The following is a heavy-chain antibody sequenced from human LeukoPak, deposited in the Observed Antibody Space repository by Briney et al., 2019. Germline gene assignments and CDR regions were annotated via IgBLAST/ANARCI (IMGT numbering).Heavy chain of an antibody. Sequence: SETLSLTCTVSGGSISSYYWSWIRQPPGKGLEWIGYIYYSGSTNYNPSLKSRVTISVDTSKNQFSLKMSSVTAADTAVYYCARVHYYGSGKGSFDYWGQGTLVAVSS. CDR1: GGSISSYY. J-gene: IGHJ4*02. V-gene: IGHV4-59*12. D-gene: IGHD3-10*01. CDR3: ARVHYYGSGKGSFDY. CDR2: IYYSGST.